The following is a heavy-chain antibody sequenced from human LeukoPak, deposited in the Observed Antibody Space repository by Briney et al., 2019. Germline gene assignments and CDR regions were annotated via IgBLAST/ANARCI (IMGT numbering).Heavy chain of an antibody. CDR1: GFTFSSYI. CDR2: ISSSSSYI. D-gene: IGHD2-21*02. CDR3: ARGLDVVVTASDY. J-gene: IGHJ4*02. V-gene: IGHV3-21*01. Sequence: GGSLRLSCAPSGFTFSSYIMNWVRQAPGKGLEWVSSISSSSSYIYYADSVKGRFTISRDNAKNSLYLQMNSLRAEDTAVYYCARGLDVVVTASDYWGQGTLVTVSS.